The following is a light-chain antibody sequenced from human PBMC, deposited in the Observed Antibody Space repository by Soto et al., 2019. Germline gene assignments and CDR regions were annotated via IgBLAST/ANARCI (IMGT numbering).Light chain of an antibody. CDR1: SSDVGGYNY. J-gene: IGLJ1*01. CDR2: EVS. Sequence: QSLLTKPASVSGSPGQSITISCTGTSSDVGGYNYVSWYQQHPGKAPKLMIYEVSNRPSGVSNRFSGSKSGNTASLTISGLQAEDEADYYCSSYTSSSTPHYVFGTGTKVTVL. V-gene: IGLV2-14*01. CDR3: SSYTSSSTPHYV.